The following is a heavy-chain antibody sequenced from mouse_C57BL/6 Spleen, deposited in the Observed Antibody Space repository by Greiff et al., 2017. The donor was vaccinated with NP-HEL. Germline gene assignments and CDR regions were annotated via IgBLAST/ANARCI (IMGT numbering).Heavy chain of an antibody. J-gene: IGHJ1*03. Sequence: EVQLVESGGGLVKPGGSLKLSCAASGFTFSSYAMSWVRQTPEKRLEWVATISDGGSYTYYPDNVKGRFTISRDNAKNNLYLQMSHLKSEDTAMYYCARDGGSYFDVWGTGTTVTVSS. CDR2: ISDGGSYT. CDR3: ARDGGSYFDV. V-gene: IGHV5-4*01. CDR1: GFTFSSYA.